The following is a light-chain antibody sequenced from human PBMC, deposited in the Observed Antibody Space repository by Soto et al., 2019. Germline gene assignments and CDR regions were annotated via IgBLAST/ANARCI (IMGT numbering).Light chain of an antibody. CDR3: RQYENRPT. Sequence: EIVITQCPATLCMSLGERGTLSCRASQSVGRSLAWYQQKTGQAPGLLIYNAATRATAIPARFSGSGSGTEFTLTISSLPSEDFAVYYCRQYENRPTFSQGTKVDIK. CDR1: QSVGRS. J-gene: IGKJ1*01. V-gene: IGKV3-15*01. CDR2: NAA.